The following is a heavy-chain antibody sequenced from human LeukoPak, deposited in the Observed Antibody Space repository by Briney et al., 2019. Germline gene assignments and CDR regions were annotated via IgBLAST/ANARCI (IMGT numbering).Heavy chain of an antibody. J-gene: IGHJ4*02. Sequence: GGSLRLSCAASGFTFSSYGMHWVRQAPGKGLEWVAFIRYDGSNKYYADSVKGRFTISRDNSKNTLYLQMNSLRAEDTAVYYCAKDDIVVVPAAPDYWGQGTLVTVSS. V-gene: IGHV3-30*02. CDR3: AKDDIVVVPAAPDY. D-gene: IGHD2-2*01. CDR2: IRYDGSNK. CDR1: GFTFSSYG.